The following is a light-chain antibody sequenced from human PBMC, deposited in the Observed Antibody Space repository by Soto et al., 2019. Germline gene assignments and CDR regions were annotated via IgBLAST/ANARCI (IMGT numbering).Light chain of an antibody. Sequence: QSVLTQPPSVSGAPGQRVTISCTGSSSNIGAGYDVHGYQQLPGTAHKLLIYGNSNRPSGVPDRFSGSKSDTSASLAITGLQAEDEADYYCQSYDSSLSGVVFDGGTKLTVL. CDR2: GNS. CDR3: QSYDSSLSGVV. CDR1: SSNIGAGYD. J-gene: IGLJ2*01. V-gene: IGLV1-40*01.